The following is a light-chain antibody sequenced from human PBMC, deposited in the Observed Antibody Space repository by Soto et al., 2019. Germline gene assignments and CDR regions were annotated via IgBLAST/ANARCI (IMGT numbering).Light chain of an antibody. V-gene: IGKV4-1*01. CDR2: WAS. J-gene: IGKJ1*01. CDR3: QQYCCSPWT. Sequence: DIVMTQSPDSLAVSLGERATINCRSSQSVLYSSSNKNYLAWYQQKPGQPPKLLIYWASTRESGVPDRFSGCGSGTDFTLTISSLQAEDGAVYYCQQYCCSPWTFGQGTKVEIK. CDR1: QSVLYSSSNKNY.